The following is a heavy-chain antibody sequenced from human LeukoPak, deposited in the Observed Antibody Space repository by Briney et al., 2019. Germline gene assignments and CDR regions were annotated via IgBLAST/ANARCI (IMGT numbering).Heavy chain of an antibody. Sequence: SETLSLTCTVSGYSISSGYYWGWIRQPPGKGLEWIGSIYHSGSTYYNPSLKSRVTISVDTSKNQFSLKLSSVTAADTAVYYCARDRNRPYSCSWPPFDYWGQGTLVTVSS. CDR2: IYHSGST. D-gene: IGHD6-13*01. V-gene: IGHV4-38-2*02. CDR1: GYSISSGYY. CDR3: ARDRNRPYSCSWPPFDY. J-gene: IGHJ4*02.